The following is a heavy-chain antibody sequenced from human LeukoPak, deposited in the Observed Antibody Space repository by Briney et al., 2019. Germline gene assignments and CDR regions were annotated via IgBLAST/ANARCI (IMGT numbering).Heavy chain of an antibody. Sequence: ASVKVSCKASGYTFTSYGISWVRQAPGQGLEGMGWISAYNGNTNYAQKLQGRVTMTTDTSTSTTYMELRSLRSDDTAVYYCARDSSGWYGAPFDYWGQGTLVTVSS. CDR2: ISAYNGNT. J-gene: IGHJ4*02. V-gene: IGHV1-18*01. D-gene: IGHD6-19*01. CDR1: GYTFTSYG. CDR3: ARDSSGWYGAPFDY.